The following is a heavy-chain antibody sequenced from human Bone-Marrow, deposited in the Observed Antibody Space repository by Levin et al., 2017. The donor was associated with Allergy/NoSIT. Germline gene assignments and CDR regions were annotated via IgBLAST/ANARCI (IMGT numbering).Heavy chain of an antibody. Sequence: GESLKISCAASGFSFSTYGMHWVRQAPGKGPEWVAVISFDGSSKYYADSVRGRFTLSRDNSKNTLYLQMNSLRPEDTAIYYCAKDRVTGDGTGEYYFYGMDVWGQGTAVTVSS. V-gene: IGHV3-30*18. CDR2: ISFDGSSK. CDR3: AKDRVTGDGTGEYYFYGMDV. J-gene: IGHJ6*02. D-gene: IGHD6-19*01. CDR1: GFSFSTYG.